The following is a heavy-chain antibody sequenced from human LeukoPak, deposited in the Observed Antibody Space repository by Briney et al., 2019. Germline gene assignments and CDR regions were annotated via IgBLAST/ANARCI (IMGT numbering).Heavy chain of an antibody. D-gene: IGHD1-26*01. CDR1: GGSFSGYY. CDR2: IHHSGST. Sequence: SETLSLTCAAYGGSFSGYYWSWIRQPPGKGLEWIGEIHHSGSTNYNPPLKSRVTISVDTSRNQFSLKLSSVTAADTAVYYCARKNPRTNIVGAVPRYWFDPWGQGTLVTVSS. V-gene: IGHV4-34*01. CDR3: ARKNPRTNIVGAVPRYWFDP. J-gene: IGHJ5*02.